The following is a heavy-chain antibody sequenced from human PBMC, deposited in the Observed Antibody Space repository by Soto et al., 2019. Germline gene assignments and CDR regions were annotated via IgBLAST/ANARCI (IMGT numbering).Heavy chain of an antibody. CDR2: IYYSGST. D-gene: IGHD3-16*01. J-gene: IGHJ5*02. CDR3: ARDRYDYVWGPKVWFDP. Sequence: PSETLSLTCTVSGGSISSGDYYWSWIRQPPGKGLEWIGYIYYSGSTYYNPSLKSRVTISVDTSKNQFSLKLSSVTAADTAVYYCARDRYDYVWGPKVWFDPWGQGTLVTVSS. CDR1: GGSISSGDYY. V-gene: IGHV4-30-4*01.